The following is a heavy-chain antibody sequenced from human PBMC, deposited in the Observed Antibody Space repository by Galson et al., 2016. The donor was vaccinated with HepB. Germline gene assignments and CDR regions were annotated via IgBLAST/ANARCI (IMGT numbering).Heavy chain of an antibody. CDR1: GFSFSNYG. D-gene: IGHD3-9*01. V-gene: IGHV3-30*03. J-gene: IGHJ3*02. Sequence: SLRLSCAASGFSFSNYGMHWVRQAPGKGLEWVAVMSYDGSNKYYADSVKGQFTISRDNSKDTLFLHMNSLRADDAAVYYCVTDYDMSTGYYSLQAFDSWGQGTMVTVSS. CDR2: MSYDGSNK. CDR3: VTDYDMSTGYYSLQAFDS.